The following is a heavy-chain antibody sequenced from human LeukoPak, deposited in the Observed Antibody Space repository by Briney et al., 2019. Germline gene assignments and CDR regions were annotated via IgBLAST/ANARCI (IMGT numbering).Heavy chain of an antibody. V-gene: IGHV1-69*13. J-gene: IGHJ6*02. D-gene: IGHD3-10*01. Sequence: SVKVSCKASGGTFSSYAISWVRQAPGQGLEWMGGIIPIFGTANYAQKFQGRVTITADESTSTAYMELSSLRSEDTAVYYCARGGGMVRGDDYGMDVWGQGTTVTVSS. CDR2: IIPIFGTA. CDR3: ARGGGMVRGDDYGMDV. CDR1: GGTFSSYA.